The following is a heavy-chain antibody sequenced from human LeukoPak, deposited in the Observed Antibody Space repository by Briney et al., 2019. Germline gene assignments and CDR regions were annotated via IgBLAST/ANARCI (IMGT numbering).Heavy chain of an antibody. Sequence: SETLSLTCTVSGGSISSYYWSWIRQPAGKGLGWIGRIYTSGSTNYNPSLKSRVTMSVDTSKNQFSLKLSSVTAADTAVYYCARDGARVNYYYYYGMDVWGQGTTVTVSS. CDR3: ARDGARVNYYYYYGMDV. V-gene: IGHV4-4*07. J-gene: IGHJ6*02. CDR2: IYTSGST. CDR1: GGSISSYY. D-gene: IGHD3-16*01.